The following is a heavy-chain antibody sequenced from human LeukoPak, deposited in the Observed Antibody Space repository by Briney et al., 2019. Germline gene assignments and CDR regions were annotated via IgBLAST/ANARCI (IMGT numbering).Heavy chain of an antibody. CDR2: IIPILGIA. CDR1: GGTFSSYA. J-gene: IGHJ4*02. CDR3: ARMGPSSGGLQFDY. V-gene: IGHV1-69*04. Sequence: ASVKVSCKASGGTFSSYAISWVRQAPGQGLEWMGRIIPILGIANYAQKFQGRVTITADKSTSTAYMELSSLRSEDTAVYYCARMGPSSGGLQFDYWGQGTLVTVSS. D-gene: IGHD5-24*01.